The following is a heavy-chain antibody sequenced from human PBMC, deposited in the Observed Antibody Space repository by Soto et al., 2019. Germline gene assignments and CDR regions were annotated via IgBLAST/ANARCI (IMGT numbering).Heavy chain of an antibody. D-gene: IGHD3-10*01. V-gene: IGHV3-33*01. CDR2: IWYDGSNK. CDR1: GFSFSSYG. Sequence: PVGSPRLSFAASGFSFSSYGIHWFRQAPGKGLEWVAVIWYDGSNKYYADSVKGRFTISRDNSKNTLYLQMNSLRAEDTAVYYCAREVQVRGDKCDGMDVWGQGTTVTVSS. J-gene: IGHJ6*02. CDR3: AREVQVRGDKCDGMDV.